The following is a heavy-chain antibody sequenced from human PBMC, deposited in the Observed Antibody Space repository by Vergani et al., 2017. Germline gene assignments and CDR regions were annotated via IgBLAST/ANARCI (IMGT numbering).Heavy chain of an antibody. Sequence: QVTLKESGPVLVKPTETLTLTCTVSGFSLSNARMGVSWIRQPPGKALEWLAHIFSNDEKSYSTSLKSRLTISKDTSKSQVVLTMTNMDPVDTATYYCARIPGPDYDFWSGSITFDPWGQGTLVTVSS. CDR3: ARIPGPDYDFWSGSITFDP. D-gene: IGHD3-3*01. J-gene: IGHJ5*02. CDR1: GFSLSNARMG. V-gene: IGHV2-26*01. CDR2: IFSNDEK.